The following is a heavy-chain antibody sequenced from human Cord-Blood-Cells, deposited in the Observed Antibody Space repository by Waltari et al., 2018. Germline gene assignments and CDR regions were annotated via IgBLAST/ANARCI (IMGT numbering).Heavy chain of an antibody. V-gene: IGHV4-59*01. CDR3: ARDSYGSGSYYYYYYGMDV. Sequence: QVQLQESGPGLVKPSETLSLTCTVSGGSISSYYWSWLRPPPGKGLEWIGYIYYSRSTNYNPSLKSRVTISVDTSKNQFSLKLSSVTAADTAVYYCARDSYGSGSYYYYYYGMDVWGQGTTVTVSS. D-gene: IGHD3-10*01. CDR2: IYYSRST. J-gene: IGHJ6*02. CDR1: GGSISSYY.